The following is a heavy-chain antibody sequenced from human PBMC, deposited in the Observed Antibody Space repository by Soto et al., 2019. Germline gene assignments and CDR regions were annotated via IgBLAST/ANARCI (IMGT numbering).Heavy chain of an antibody. CDR1: GFSLSTSGMR. V-gene: IGHV2-70*04. CDR2: IDWDDDK. D-gene: IGHD6-19*01. CDR3: GRTHTSGWTFGY. Sequence: SGPTLVNPTQTLTLTCTFSGFSLSTSGMRVSWIRQPPGKALEWLARIDWDDDKFYSTSLKTRLTISKDTSKNQVVLTMTNMDPVDTATYYCGRTHTSGWTFGYWGQGTLVTVSS. J-gene: IGHJ4*02.